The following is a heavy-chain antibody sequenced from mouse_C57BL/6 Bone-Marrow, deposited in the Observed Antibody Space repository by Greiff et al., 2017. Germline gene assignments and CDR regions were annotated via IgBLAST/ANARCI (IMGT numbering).Heavy chain of an antibody. V-gene: IGHV3-6*01. CDR2: ISYDGSN. D-gene: IGHD2-1*01. Sequence: EVQRVESGPGLVKPSQSLSLTCSVTGYSITSGYYWNWIRQFPGNKLEWMGYISYDGSNNYNPSLNNRISITRDTSKNQLFLKLNSVTTEDTATYYCARAFYYWFAYWGQGTLVTVSA. CDR1: GYSITSGYY. J-gene: IGHJ3*01. CDR3: ARAFYYWFAY.